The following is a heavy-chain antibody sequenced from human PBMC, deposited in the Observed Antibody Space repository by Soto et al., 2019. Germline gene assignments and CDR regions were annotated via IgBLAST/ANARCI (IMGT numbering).Heavy chain of an antibody. D-gene: IGHD2-15*01. V-gene: IGHV1-46*01. J-gene: IGHJ3*02. CDR3: ARDIVVVVAAFDAFDI. CDR1: GYTFTSYY. Sequence: QVQLVQSGAEVKKPGASVKVSCKASGYTFTSYYMHWVRQAPGQGLEWMGIINPSGGSTSYAQKFQGRVTMTRDTSTSTVYMELSSLRSEDTAVYYCARDIVVVVAAFDAFDIWGQGTMVTVSS. CDR2: INPSGGST.